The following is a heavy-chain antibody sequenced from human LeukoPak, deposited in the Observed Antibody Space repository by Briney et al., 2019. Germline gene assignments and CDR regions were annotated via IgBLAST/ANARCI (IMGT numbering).Heavy chain of an antibody. CDR2: ICHNERT. V-gene: IGHV4-38-2*02. J-gene: IGHJ5*02. CDR3: AREKTAYYDNSGRGWFDP. D-gene: IGHD3-22*01. Sequence: SETLSLTCSVSGYSISSGYDWGWLRPRPGKGLEGIGSICHNERTYYSPSLKSRVHISVDTSKNQFSLKLSSVTAADTAVYYCAREKTAYYDNSGRGWFDPWGQGTLVTVSS. CDR1: GYSISSGYD.